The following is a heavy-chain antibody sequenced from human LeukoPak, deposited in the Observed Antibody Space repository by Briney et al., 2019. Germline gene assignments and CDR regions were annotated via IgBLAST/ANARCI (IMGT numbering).Heavy chain of an antibody. CDR2: ISSSGGSI. D-gene: IGHD5-12*01. J-gene: IGHJ4*02. CDR3: VRGRYSANDYGGDY. CDR1: GFTFSSYE. V-gene: IGHV3-48*03. Sequence: GGSLRLSCAASGFTFSSYEMNWVRQAPGKGLEWISYISSSGGSIHYADSAKGRFTISRDNAKNALLLQMNSLRAEDTAVYYCVRGRYSANDYGGDYWGQGTLVTVSS.